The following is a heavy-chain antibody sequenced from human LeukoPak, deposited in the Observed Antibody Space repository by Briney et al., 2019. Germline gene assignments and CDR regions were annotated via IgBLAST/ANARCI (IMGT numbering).Heavy chain of an antibody. D-gene: IGHD2-8*01. CDR2: ISTTGDFI. V-gene: IGHV3-21*01. CDR1: GFTFTTYS. Sequence: GGSLRLSCVASGFTFTTYSMNWVRLAPGKGLEWVSSISTTGDFIHYADSVKGRFTISRDNAKNSLYLQMNSQRAEDTAIYYCAGRDCTNGLCQFDYWGQGTLVTVSS. CDR3: AGRDCTNGLCQFDY. J-gene: IGHJ4*02.